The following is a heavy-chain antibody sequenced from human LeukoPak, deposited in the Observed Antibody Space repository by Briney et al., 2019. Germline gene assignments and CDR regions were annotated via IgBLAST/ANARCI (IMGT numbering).Heavy chain of an antibody. CDR1: GGSISSYY. V-gene: IGHV4-59*01. CDR2: IYYSGST. Sequence: SETLSLTCTVSGGSISSYYWSWIRQPPGKGLEWIGYIYYSGSTNCNPSLKSRVIISVDTSKNQFSLRLSSVTAADTAVYYCATWIRGNSYGYDHWGQGTLVTVSS. D-gene: IGHD5-18*01. CDR3: ATWIRGNSYGYDH. J-gene: IGHJ5*02.